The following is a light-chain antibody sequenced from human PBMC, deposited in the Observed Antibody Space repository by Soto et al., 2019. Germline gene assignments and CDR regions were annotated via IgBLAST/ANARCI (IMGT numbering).Light chain of an antibody. CDR2: KAS. CDR3: QQYSTYTPRT. Sequence: DIHMTQSXSTLSASVGDRVTITCRASQSISIWLAWYQQKPGKAPKILIYKASSLESGVPSRFSGSGSGTEFTLTISSLQPDDFATYYCQQYSTYTPRTFGQGTKVDIK. J-gene: IGKJ1*01. CDR1: QSISIW. V-gene: IGKV1-5*03.